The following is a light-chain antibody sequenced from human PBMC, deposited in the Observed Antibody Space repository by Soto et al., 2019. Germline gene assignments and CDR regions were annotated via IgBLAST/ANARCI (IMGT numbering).Light chain of an antibody. V-gene: IGKV1-39*01. CDR1: QTIRSY. J-gene: IGKJ3*01. Sequence: EIHMTHSPSSLSASVLDRVIITCLASQTIRSYLNWYQQKPGKAPNLLIYSASTLQSGVPSRFSGSGSGTDFTLTISSLQPEDFATYYCQQSYFTPLTFGPGTKVDIK. CDR3: QQSYFTPLT. CDR2: SAS.